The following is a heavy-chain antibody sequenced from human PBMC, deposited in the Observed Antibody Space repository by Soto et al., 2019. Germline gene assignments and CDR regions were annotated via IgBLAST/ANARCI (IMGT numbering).Heavy chain of an antibody. Sequence: SYGGHRFRKAPGKGLEWVAAMSYDGTKQYYVDSVKGRFTISRDNSRNTLFLQLNSLRDEDIVVYYWAKEYGSTWLALRGHGTPVPVSS. CDR2: MSYDGTKQ. CDR1: SYG. D-gene: IGHD6-13*01. V-gene: IGHV3-30*18. CDR3: AKEYGSTWLAL. J-gene: IGHJ5*02.